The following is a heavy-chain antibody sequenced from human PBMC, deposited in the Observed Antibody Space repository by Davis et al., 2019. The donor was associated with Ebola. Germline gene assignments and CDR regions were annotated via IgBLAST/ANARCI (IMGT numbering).Heavy chain of an antibody. Sequence: ASVKVSCKASGYTFTSYGISWVRQAPGQGLEWMRWISAYNGNTNYAQKFQGRVTITADESTSTAYMELSSLRSEDTAVYYCARDSEGGYGDFRPFDYWGQGTLVTVSS. CDR1: GYTFTSYG. V-gene: IGHV1-18*01. J-gene: IGHJ4*02. CDR3: ARDSEGGYGDFRPFDY. D-gene: IGHD4-17*01. CDR2: ISAYNGNT.